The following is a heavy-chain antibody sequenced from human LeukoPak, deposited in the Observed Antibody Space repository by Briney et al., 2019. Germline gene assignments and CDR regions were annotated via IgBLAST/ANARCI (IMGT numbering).Heavy chain of an antibody. CDR2: IKQDGSEK. D-gene: IGHD1-14*01. CDR1: GFTFTNHW. V-gene: IGHV3-7*01. J-gene: IGHJ4*02. CDR3: ARLSVGKIDY. Sequence: GGSLRLSCAASGFTFTNHWMSWFRQAPGKGLEWVANIKQDGSEKYYVDSMKGRFTISRDNAKNSLHLQMNSLRAEDTAVYFCARLSVGKIDYWGQGTLVTVSS.